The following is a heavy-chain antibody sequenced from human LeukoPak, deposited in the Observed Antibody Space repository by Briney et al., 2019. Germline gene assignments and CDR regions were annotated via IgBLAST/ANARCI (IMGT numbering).Heavy chain of an antibody. J-gene: IGHJ5*02. CDR2: IYYSGTI. V-gene: IGHV4-59*01. Sequence: SETLSLTCTVSGGSISSYYWSWIRQPPGKGLEWIGYIYYSGTINDNPSLKSRVTMSIDTSKNQLSLKLSSVTAADTAVYFCARSRGHDYYGGYWFDPWGQGTLVTVSS. CDR3: ARSRGHDYYGGYWFDP. CDR1: GGSISSYY. D-gene: IGHD5-12*01.